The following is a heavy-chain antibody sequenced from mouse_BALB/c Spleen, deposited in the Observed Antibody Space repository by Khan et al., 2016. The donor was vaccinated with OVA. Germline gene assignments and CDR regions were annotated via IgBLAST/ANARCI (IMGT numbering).Heavy chain of an antibody. CDR3: ARPDYGIFAY. CDR1: GFTFSTYA. J-gene: IGHJ2*01. Sequence: EVELVESGGGLVKPGGSLKLSCAASGFTFSTYAMSWVRQTPEKRLEWAATISSGGRYTFYPDSVKGRFTVSRDNAKNTLYLQMSGLRSEDTAMYFCARPDYGIFAYWGQGSALTVSS. D-gene: IGHD1-1*01. V-gene: IGHV5-9-3*01. CDR2: ISSGGRYT.